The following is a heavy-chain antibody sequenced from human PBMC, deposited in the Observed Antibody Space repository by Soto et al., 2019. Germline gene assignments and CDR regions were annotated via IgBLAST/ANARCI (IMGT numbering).Heavy chain of an antibody. Sequence: GGSLRLSCAASGFTFSSYAMHWVRQAPGKGLEWVAVISYDGSNKYYADSVKGRFTISRDNSKNTLYLQMNSLRAEDTAVYYCARQFMESRLPPQLRFLEWHREGYYYGMDVWGQGTTVTVSS. V-gene: IGHV3-30-3*01. CDR1: GFTFSSYA. D-gene: IGHD3-3*01. CDR3: ARQFMESRLPPQLRFLEWHREGYYYGMDV. J-gene: IGHJ6*02. CDR2: ISYDGSNK.